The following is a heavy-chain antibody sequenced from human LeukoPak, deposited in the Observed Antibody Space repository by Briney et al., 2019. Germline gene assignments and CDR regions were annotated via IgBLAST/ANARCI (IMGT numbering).Heavy chain of an antibody. Sequence: PGRSLRLSCAASGFTFSSYWMNWVRQAPGKGLEWVANMKQDGSEENYVDSVKGRFTISRDNAKNSLYLQMNSLRAEDTAVYYCARYGVAPGAYYYYYMDVWGKGTTVTVSS. CDR3: ARYGVAPGAYYYYYMDV. CDR2: MKQDGSEE. J-gene: IGHJ6*03. CDR1: GFTFSSYW. V-gene: IGHV3-7*01. D-gene: IGHD2-2*01.